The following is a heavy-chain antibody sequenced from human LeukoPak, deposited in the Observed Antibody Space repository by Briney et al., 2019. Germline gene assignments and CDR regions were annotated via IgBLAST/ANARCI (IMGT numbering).Heavy chain of an antibody. Sequence: GGSLRLSCAASGFTFSSYGMHWVRQAPGKGLEWVAFIRYDGSNKYYADSVKGRFTISRDNSKNTLYLQTNSLRAEDTAVYYCAKDLKAAAGIFDYWGQGTLVTVSS. V-gene: IGHV3-30*02. CDR2: IRYDGSNK. J-gene: IGHJ4*02. CDR3: AKDLKAAAGIFDY. D-gene: IGHD6-13*01. CDR1: GFTFSSYG.